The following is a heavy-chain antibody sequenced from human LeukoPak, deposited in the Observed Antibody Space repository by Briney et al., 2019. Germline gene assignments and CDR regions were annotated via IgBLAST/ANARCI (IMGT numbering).Heavy chain of an antibody. CDR2: IYYSGSP. CDR3: TRLMYYSDSGSYGMDV. D-gene: IGHD3-10*01. CDR1: GASISSYF. Sequence: PSETLSLTCAVSGASISSYFRGWIRQPPGKGLEWIGYIYYSGSPNYSPSLKSRVTISVDTSKNQFSLKLSSVTAADTATYYCTRLMYYSDSGSYGMDVWGQGTTVTVSS. J-gene: IGHJ6*02. V-gene: IGHV4-59*08.